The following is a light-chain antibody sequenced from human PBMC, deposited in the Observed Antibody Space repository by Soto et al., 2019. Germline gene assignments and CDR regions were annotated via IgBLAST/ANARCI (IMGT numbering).Light chain of an antibody. Sequence: EIVLTQSPGTLSLSPGERVTLSCRASQSVSSSYLAWYQQNPGQAPRLLIYGASSRATGIPDRFSGSGSGTDFTLTISRLEPEDFAVYYCQQYGSSPLTFGQGTKVEIK. CDR2: GAS. V-gene: IGKV3-20*01. CDR1: QSVSSSY. CDR3: QQYGSSPLT. J-gene: IGKJ1*01.